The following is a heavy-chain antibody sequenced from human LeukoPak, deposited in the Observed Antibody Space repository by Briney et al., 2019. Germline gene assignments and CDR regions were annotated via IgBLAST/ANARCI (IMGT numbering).Heavy chain of an antibody. J-gene: IGHJ6*01. D-gene: IGHD1-1*01. V-gene: IGHV3-7*01. Sequence: GGSLRLSCAASGFAFSNSWMSWVRQAPGKGLEWVANINHEGGDIHYVDSVKGRFTISRDNAKDSLYLQMNSLRAGDTAVYYCAPYINWVAGDVWGQGTTVTVSP. CDR2: INHEGGDI. CDR3: APYINWVAGDV. CDR1: GFAFSNSW.